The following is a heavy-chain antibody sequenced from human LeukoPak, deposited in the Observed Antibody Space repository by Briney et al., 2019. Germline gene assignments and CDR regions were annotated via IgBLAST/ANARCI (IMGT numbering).Heavy chain of an antibody. CDR1: GFTFSNAW. V-gene: IGHV3-23*01. CDR2: ISGSGGST. Sequence: TGGSLRLSCAASGFTFSNAWMIWVRQAPGKGLEWVSAISGSGGSTYYADSVKGRFTISRDNSKNTLYLQMNSLRAEDTAIYYCAKKGGLVATGYFHGMDGLGQGTTVTVSS. CDR3: AKKGGLVATGYFHGMDG. D-gene: IGHD5-12*01. J-gene: IGHJ6*02.